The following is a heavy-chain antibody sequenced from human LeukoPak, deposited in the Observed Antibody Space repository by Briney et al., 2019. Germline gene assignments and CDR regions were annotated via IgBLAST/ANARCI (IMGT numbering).Heavy chain of an antibody. CDR1: GYTFTGYY. CDR3: ARGHSSSPSFDY. Sequence: ASVKVSCKASGYTFTGYYIYWVRQAPGQGLAWMGWINPNSGGTNYAQKFQGRVTMTRDTSITTAYMELSSLTSDDTAVYYCARGHSSSPSFDYWGQGTLVTVSS. CDR2: INPNSGGT. J-gene: IGHJ4*02. V-gene: IGHV1-2*02. D-gene: IGHD6-6*01.